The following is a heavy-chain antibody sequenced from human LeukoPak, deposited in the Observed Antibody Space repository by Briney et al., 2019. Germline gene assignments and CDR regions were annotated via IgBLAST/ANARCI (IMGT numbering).Heavy chain of an antibody. D-gene: IGHD3-3*01. CDR1: GFTFSSYS. Sequence: PGGSLRLSCAASGFTFSSYSMNWVRQAPGKGLEWVSSISSSSSYIYFADSVKGRFTISRDNAKNSLYLQMNSLRAEDTAVYYCAKSPPTIFGVVTLLFDYWGQGTLVTVSS. CDR3: AKSPPTIFGVVTLLFDY. CDR2: ISSSSSYI. J-gene: IGHJ4*02. V-gene: IGHV3-21*01.